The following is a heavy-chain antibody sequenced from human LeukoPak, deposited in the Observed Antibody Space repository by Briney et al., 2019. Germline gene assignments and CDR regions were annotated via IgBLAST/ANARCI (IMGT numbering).Heavy chain of an antibody. CDR1: GFTFSTYS. CDR2: ISNSGSYI. CDR3: ANHLACGSTSCPPFDY. D-gene: IGHD2-2*01. J-gene: IGHJ4*02. Sequence: GESLRLSCAASGFTFSTYSMNWVRQAPGKGLEWVSSISNSGSYIYYADSVKGRFTISRDNAKNSLYLQMNSLRAEDTAVYYCANHLACGSTSCPPFDYWGQGTLVTVSS. V-gene: IGHV3-21*01.